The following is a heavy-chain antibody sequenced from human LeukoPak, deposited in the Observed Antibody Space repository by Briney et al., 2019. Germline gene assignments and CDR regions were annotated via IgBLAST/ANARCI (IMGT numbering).Heavy chain of an antibody. CDR1: GFTFSSYS. D-gene: IGHD6-6*01. CDR2: ISSSSSTI. CDR3: ARDLVSSSTY. Sequence: GGSLRLSCAASGFTFSSYSMNWVRQAPGKGLEWVSYISSSSSTIYYADSVKGRFTISRDNAKNSLYLQMNSLRAEDTAVYYCARDLVSSSTYWGQGTLVTVSS. J-gene: IGHJ4*02. V-gene: IGHV3-48*01.